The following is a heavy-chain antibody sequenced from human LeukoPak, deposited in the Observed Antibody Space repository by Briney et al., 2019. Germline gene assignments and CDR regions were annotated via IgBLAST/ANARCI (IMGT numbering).Heavy chain of an antibody. Sequence: GGSLRLSCAASGFTVSSNYMSWVRQAPGKGLEWVSVIYSGSSTYYADSVKGRFTISRDNSKNTLYLQMNSLRAEDTAVYYCAREKLVRWFDPWGQGTLVTVSS. V-gene: IGHV3-53*01. D-gene: IGHD6-13*01. J-gene: IGHJ5*02. CDR2: IYSGSST. CDR3: AREKLVRWFDP. CDR1: GFTVSSNY.